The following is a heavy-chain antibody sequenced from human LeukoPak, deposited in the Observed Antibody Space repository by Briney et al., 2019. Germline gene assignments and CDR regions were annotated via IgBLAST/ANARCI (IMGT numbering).Heavy chain of an antibody. CDR3: AKGYSSSWPGLFEDY. CDR1: GFTFSSYV. J-gene: IGHJ4*02. Sequence: PGGSLRLSCAASGFTFSSYVMSWVRQAPGKGLEWVSGISISGGSTYYADSVKGRFTISRDNSKNTLYLQMNSLRAEDTAVYYCAKGYSSSWPGLFEDYWGQGTLVTVSS. D-gene: IGHD6-13*01. V-gene: IGHV3-23*01. CDR2: ISISGGST.